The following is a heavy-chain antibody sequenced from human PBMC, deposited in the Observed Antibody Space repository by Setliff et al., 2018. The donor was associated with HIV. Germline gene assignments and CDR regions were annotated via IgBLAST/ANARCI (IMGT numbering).Heavy chain of an antibody. CDR1: GGSFSGYY. J-gene: IGHJ3*02. CDR3: ARVDGYDCWSGYYTPHAFDI. D-gene: IGHD3-3*01. Sequence: KPSETLSLTCAVYGGSFSGYYWSWIRQPPGKGLEWIGEINHSGSTNYNPSLKSRVTISIDTSKNQFSLKLSSVTAADTAVYYCARVDGYDCWSGYYTPHAFDIWGPGTMVTVSS. V-gene: IGHV4-34*01. CDR2: INHSGST.